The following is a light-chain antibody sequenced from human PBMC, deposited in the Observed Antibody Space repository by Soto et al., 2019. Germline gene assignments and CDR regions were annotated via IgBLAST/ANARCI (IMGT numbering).Light chain of an antibody. CDR3: VSYTNPGTYV. Sequence: QSVLTQPASVSGSPGQSVTISCAGASRDVTDSDSVSWYQHRPGEAPELKILDFTYRPSGVSNRFSGSLSANTASLTISGLKVEDEGDYYGVSYTNPGTYVFGPGTKLTVL. CDR1: SRDVTDSDS. CDR2: DFT. J-gene: IGLJ1*01. V-gene: IGLV2-14*03.